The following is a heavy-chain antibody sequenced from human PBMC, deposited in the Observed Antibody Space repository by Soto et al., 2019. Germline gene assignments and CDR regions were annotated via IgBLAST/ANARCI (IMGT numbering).Heavy chain of an antibody. J-gene: IGHJ5*02. CDR2: IAYDGDKK. D-gene: IGHD3-16*01. CDR3: AKDLDEYASNLGGWFAP. Sequence: GGSLRLSCAASGFTFSAFGMHWVRQAPGKGLEWVAVIAYDGDKKYYANSVKGRLIISRDNSRNTAHLDMNSLRPEDTAVYYCAKDLDEYASNLGGWFAPWGQGTQVTVSS. CDR1: GFTFSAFG. V-gene: IGHV3-30*18.